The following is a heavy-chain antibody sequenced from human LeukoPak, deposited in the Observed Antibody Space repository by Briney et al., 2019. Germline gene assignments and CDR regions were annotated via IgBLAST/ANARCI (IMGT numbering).Heavy chain of an antibody. D-gene: IGHD3-9*01. V-gene: IGHV4-59*08. J-gene: IGHJ4*02. Sequence: SETLSLTCTVSGGSISGYYWSWIRQAPGKGLEWIGNIYYSGSTNYNPSLKSRVTISVDTSKNQFSLKLSSVTAADTAVYYCARGYYDVLTNYPKNFDQWGQGTLVTVSS. CDR1: GGSISGYY. CDR3: ARGYYDVLTNYPKNFDQ. CDR2: IYYSGST.